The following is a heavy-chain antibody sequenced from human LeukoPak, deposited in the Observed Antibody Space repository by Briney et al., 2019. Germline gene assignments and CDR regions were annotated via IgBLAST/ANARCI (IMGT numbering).Heavy chain of an antibody. Sequence: GGSLRLSCAASGFTLSSYWMHWVRQAPGKGLVWVSRINYDGSSTSYADSVKGRFTISRDNAKNTLYLQMNSLRAEDTAVYYRAREAAAGTAGAYGMDVWGQGTTVTVSS. CDR2: INYDGSST. J-gene: IGHJ6*02. D-gene: IGHD6-13*01. V-gene: IGHV3-74*01. CDR1: GFTLSSYW. CDR3: AREAAAGTAGAYGMDV.